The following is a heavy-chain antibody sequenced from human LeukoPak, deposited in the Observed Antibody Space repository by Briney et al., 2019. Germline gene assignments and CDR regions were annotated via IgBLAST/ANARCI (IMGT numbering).Heavy chain of an antibody. CDR3: ARGFGSGNYYYGWFNP. CDR2: IHDSGST. Sequence: SETLSLTCTVSGGSISSGDYHWNWIRQPPGKGLEWIGFIHDSGSTLYNPSLKSRIIISRDVSRNQFSLQLTSVTAADTAVYYCARGFGSGNYYYGWFNPWGQGALVTVSS. D-gene: IGHD3-10*01. CDR1: GGSISSGDYH. J-gene: IGHJ5*02. V-gene: IGHV4-30-4*01.